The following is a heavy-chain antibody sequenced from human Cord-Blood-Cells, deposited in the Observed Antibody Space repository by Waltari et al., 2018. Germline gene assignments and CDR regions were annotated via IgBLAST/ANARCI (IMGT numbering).Heavy chain of an antibody. Sequence: QLQLQESGPGLVKPSETLSLTCTVSGGSISTSSYYWGWIRPPPGKGLEWIGSIYYSGSTYYNPSLKSRVTISVDTSKNQFSLKLSSVTAADTAVYYCARYGEYSSSSWFDPWGQGTLVTVSS. CDR3: ARYGEYSSSSWFDP. V-gene: IGHV4-39*01. D-gene: IGHD6-6*01. J-gene: IGHJ5*02. CDR1: GGSISTSSYY. CDR2: IYYSGST.